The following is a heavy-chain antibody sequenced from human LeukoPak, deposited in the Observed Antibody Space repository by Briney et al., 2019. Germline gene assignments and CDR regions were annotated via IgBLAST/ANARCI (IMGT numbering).Heavy chain of an antibody. Sequence: SQTLSLTCTVSGGSIRSGSYYWSWIRQPAGKGLEWIGRIYISGSTNYNPSLKSRVTMSVDTSKNQFSLKLRSVTAAATAVYYGASTRREAWFDPGGKGTLVTVP. CDR1: GGSIRSGSYY. CDR2: IYISGST. J-gene: IGHJ5*02. CDR3: ASTRREAWFDP. V-gene: IGHV4-61*02.